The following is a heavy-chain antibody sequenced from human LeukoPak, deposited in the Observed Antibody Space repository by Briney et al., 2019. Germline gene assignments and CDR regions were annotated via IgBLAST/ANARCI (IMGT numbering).Heavy chain of an antibody. Sequence: ASVKVSCKASGYTFTSYGISWVRQASGQGLEWMGWISAYNGNTNYAQKLQGRVTMTTDTSTSTAYMELRSLRSDDTAVYYCARGTPGYCSGGSCYSARDTAMVIWGQGTLVTVSS. J-gene: IGHJ4*02. CDR1: GYTFTSYG. V-gene: IGHV1-18*01. CDR2: ISAYNGNT. D-gene: IGHD2-15*01. CDR3: ARGTPGYCSGGSCYSARDTAMVI.